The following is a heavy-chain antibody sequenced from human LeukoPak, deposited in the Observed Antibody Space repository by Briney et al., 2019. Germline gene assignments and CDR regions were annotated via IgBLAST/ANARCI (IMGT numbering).Heavy chain of an antibody. D-gene: IGHD5-24*01. Sequence: GGSLRLSCAASGFTFSSYAIHWVRQAPGKGLEWVSVIYSGGTTYYADSVKGRFTISRDNSKNTLYLQMNSLRAEDTAVYYCARAPRGRDGYNPYYFDYWGQGTLVTFSS. CDR2: IYSGGTT. V-gene: IGHV3-53*01. CDR3: ARAPRGRDGYNPYYFDY. CDR1: GFTFSSYA. J-gene: IGHJ4*02.